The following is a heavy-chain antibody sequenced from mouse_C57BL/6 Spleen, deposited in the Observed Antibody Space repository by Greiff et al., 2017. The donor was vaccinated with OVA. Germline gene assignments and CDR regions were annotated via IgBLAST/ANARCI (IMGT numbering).Heavy chain of an antibody. V-gene: IGHV5-9-1*02. J-gene: IGHJ3*01. Sequence: EVMLVESGEGLVKPGGSLKLSCAASGFTFSSYAMSWVRQTPEKRLEWVAYISSGGDYIYYADTVKGRFTIARDNARNTLYLQMSSLKSEDTAMYYCTRDYGNYFAYWGQGTLVTVSA. CDR2: ISSGGDYI. D-gene: IGHD2-1*01. CDR1: GFTFSSYA. CDR3: TRDYGNYFAY.